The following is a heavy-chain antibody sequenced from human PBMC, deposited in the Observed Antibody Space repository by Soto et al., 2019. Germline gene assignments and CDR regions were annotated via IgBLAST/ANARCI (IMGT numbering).Heavy chain of an antibody. V-gene: IGHV3-33*01. CDR1: GFTFSSYG. CDR3: ARDRYSSGWYDLDY. Sequence: QVQLVESGGGVVQPGRSLRLSCAASGFTFSSYGMHWVRQAPGKGLEWVAVIWYDGSNKYYADSVKGRFTISRDNSKNTLYLQMNGLRVEDTAVYYYARDRYSSGWYDLDYWGQGTLVTVSS. J-gene: IGHJ4*02. CDR2: IWYDGSNK. D-gene: IGHD6-19*01.